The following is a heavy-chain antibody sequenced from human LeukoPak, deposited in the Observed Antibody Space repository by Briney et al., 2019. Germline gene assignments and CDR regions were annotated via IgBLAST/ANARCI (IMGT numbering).Heavy chain of an antibody. CDR2: IYYSGST. D-gene: IGHD3-22*01. CDR1: GGSISRSSYY. Sequence: SETLSPTCTVSGGSISRSSYYWGWIRQPPGKGLEWIGSIYYSGSTYYNSSLKSRVTISVDTSKNQFSLKLSSVTAADTAVYYCARHLTQYSSGYHNWFDPWGQGTLVTVSS. J-gene: IGHJ5*02. V-gene: IGHV4-39*01. CDR3: ARHLTQYSSGYHNWFDP.